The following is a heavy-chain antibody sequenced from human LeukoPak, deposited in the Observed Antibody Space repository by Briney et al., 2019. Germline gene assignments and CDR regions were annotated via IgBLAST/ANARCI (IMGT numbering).Heavy chain of an antibody. D-gene: IGHD1-7*01. CDR2: ISSSSSYI. CDR3: AREPYNWNSGFYYYYGMDV. Sequence: GGSLRLSCAASGFTFSSYSMNWVRQAPGKGLEWVSSISSSSSYIYYADSVKGRFTISRDNAKNSLYLQMNSLRAEDTAVFYCAREPYNWNSGFYYYYGMDVWGQGTTVTVSS. J-gene: IGHJ6*02. V-gene: IGHV3-21*01. CDR1: GFTFSSYS.